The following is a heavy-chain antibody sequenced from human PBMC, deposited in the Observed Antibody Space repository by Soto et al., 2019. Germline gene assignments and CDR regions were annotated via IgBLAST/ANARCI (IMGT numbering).Heavy chain of an antibody. D-gene: IGHD3-10*01. Sequence: QVQVEQSGAEVKKPGASVKVSCKTSGYTFSDYYMHWVRQAPGQGLEWMGWINPNSGNTDYAQKFRGRVTMTRHTSITTAYMELTSLRSADTAIYYCARDLRGYSTWFDPWGQGTLVTVAS. CDR2: INPNSGNT. CDR1: GYTFSDYY. J-gene: IGHJ5*02. V-gene: IGHV1-2*02. CDR3: ARDLRGYSTWFDP.